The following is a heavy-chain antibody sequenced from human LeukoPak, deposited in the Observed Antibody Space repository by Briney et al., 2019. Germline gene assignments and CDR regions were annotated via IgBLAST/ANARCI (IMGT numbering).Heavy chain of an antibody. V-gene: IGHV3-11*01. CDR2: ISSSGSTI. CDR3: ARDCSGGSCYSWEYYYYYGLDV. J-gene: IGHJ6*02. CDR1: GFTFSDYY. Sequence: GGSLRLSCAASGFTFSDYYMSWIRQAPGKGLEWVSYISSSGSTIYYADSVKGRFTISRDNAKNSLYLQMNSLRAEDTAVYYCARDCSGGSCYSWEYYYYYGLDVWGQGTTVTVSS. D-gene: IGHD2-15*01.